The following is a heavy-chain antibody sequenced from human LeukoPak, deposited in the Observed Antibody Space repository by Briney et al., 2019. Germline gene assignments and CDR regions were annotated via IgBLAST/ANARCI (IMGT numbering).Heavy chain of an antibody. CDR1: GGTFSSYA. CDR3: ARVVTMVRGVSWYFDY. CDR2: IIPIFGTA. D-gene: IGHD3-10*01. V-gene: IGHV1-69*13. J-gene: IGHJ4*02. Sequence: SVKVSCKASGGTFSSYAISWVRQAPGQGLEWMGGIIPIFGTANYAQKFQGRVTITADESTSTAYMELSSLRSEDTAVYYCARVVTMVRGVSWYFDYWGQGTLVTVSS.